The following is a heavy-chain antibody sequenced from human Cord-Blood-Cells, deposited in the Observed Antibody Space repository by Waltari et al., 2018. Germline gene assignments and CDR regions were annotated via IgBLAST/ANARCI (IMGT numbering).Heavy chain of an antibody. CDR2: IYSGGST. D-gene: IGHD1-1*01. CDR1: GFTVSSDY. CDR3: ARDVEYYGMDV. Sequence: EVQRVESGGGLVQPGGSLRLSCAASGFTVSSDYMSWVRQAPGKGLEWVSVIYSGGSTYYADSVKGRFTIPRHNSKNALYLQMNSLRAEDTAVYYCARDVEYYGMDVWGQGTTVTVSS. J-gene: IGHJ6*02. V-gene: IGHV3-53*04.